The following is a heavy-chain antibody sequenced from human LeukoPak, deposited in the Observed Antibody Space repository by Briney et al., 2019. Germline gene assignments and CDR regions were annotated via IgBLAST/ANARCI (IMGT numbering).Heavy chain of an antibody. CDR2: INHSRST. CDR1: GGSFSGYY. V-gene: IGHV4-34*01. D-gene: IGHD3-22*01. J-gene: IGHJ4*02. CDR3: ARGRYYDSSGYYYNFDY. Sequence: PSETLSLTCAVYGGSFSGYYWSWIRQPPGKGLEWLGEINHSRSTNYNPSLKSRVTISVDTSKNQFSLKLSSVTAADTAVYYCARGRYYDSSGYYYNFDYWGQGTLVTVSS.